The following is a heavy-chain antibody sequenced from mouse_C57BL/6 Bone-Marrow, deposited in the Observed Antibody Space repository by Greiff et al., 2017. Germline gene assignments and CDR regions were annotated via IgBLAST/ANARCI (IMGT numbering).Heavy chain of an antibody. V-gene: IGHV1-7*01. CDR2: INPSSGYT. D-gene: IGHD1-1*01. CDR1: GYTFTSYW. J-gene: IGHJ4*01. Sequence: VQLQQSGAELAKPGASVKLSCKASGYTFTSYWMHWVKQRPGQGLEWIGYINPSSGYTKYNQKFKDKATLTEDKSSSTAYMQLSSLTYEDSAVYYCAINYGSSSYYAMDYWGQGTSVTVSS. CDR3: AINYGSSSYYAMDY.